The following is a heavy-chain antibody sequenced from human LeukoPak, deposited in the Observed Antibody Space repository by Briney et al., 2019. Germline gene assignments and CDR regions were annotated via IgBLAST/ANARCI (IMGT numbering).Heavy chain of an antibody. CDR1: GYSFTNYG. J-gene: IGHJ5*02. Sequence: ASVKVSCKASGYSFTNYGITWIREAPGQGPEWLGWISGYNANAHYAQNVQGRVTLTTDTSTNTAYMELRGLTSDDTAMYYCARVGRGCSSIRRYWEDWFDPWGQGTLVIVSS. V-gene: IGHV1-18*01. CDR2: ISGYNANA. D-gene: IGHD2-2*01. CDR3: ARVGRGCSSIRRYWEDWFDP.